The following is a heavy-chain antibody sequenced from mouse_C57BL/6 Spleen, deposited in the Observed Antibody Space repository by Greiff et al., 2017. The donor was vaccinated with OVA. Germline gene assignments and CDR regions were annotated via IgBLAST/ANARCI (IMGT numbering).Heavy chain of an antibody. Sequence: EVQLQQSGPELVKPGASVKMSCKASGYTFTDYNMHWVKQSHGKSLEWIGYINPNNGGTSYNQKFKGKATLTVNKSSSTAYMELRSLTSEDSAVYYCARWGYYDYDGTVTTDGFDYWGQGTTLTVSS. J-gene: IGHJ2*01. CDR1: GYTFTDYN. CDR2: INPNNGGT. V-gene: IGHV1-22*01. D-gene: IGHD2-4*01. CDR3: ARWGYYDYDGTVTTDGFDY.